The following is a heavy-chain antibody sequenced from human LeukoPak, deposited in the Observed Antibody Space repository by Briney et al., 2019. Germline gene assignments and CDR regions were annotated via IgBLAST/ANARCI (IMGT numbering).Heavy chain of an antibody. CDR1: GYSFTSYW. D-gene: IGHD5-12*01. Sequence: GESLKISCKGSGYSFTSYWIGWVRQMPGKGLEWMGIIYPGDSDTRYSPSFQGQVTISADKSISTAYLQWSSLKASDTAMYYCARHVMGGYGFYYYYGMDVWGQGTTVTVSS. V-gene: IGHV5-51*01. J-gene: IGHJ6*02. CDR3: ARHVMGGYGFYYYYGMDV. CDR2: IYPGDSDT.